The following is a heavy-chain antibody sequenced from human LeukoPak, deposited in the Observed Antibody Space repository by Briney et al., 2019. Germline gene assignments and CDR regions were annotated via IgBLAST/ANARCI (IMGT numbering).Heavy chain of an antibody. V-gene: IGHV1-8*01. CDR3: TVGPPNWGFDY. Sequence: ASAKVSCKASRYTFTSHDINWVRQATGQGFEWMGWMSPNSGNTGYAQRFQGRVAMTRNTSISTAYMELSSLRSEDTAVYYCTVGPPNWGFDYWGQGTLVTVSS. CDR2: MSPNSGNT. J-gene: IGHJ4*02. D-gene: IGHD7-27*01. CDR1: RYTFTSHD.